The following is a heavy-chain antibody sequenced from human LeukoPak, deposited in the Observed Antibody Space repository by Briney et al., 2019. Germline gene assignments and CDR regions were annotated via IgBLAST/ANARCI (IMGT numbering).Heavy chain of an antibody. CDR3: ARDRDGYTNFDY. Sequence: GGSLRLSCAASAASGFTLSSYWMHWVRQAPGKGLVWVSRINSDGSITNYADSVKGRFTISRDSAKNTLYLQMNSLRAEGTAVYYCARDRDGYTNFDYWGQGTLVTVSS. D-gene: IGHD5-24*01. CDR2: INSDGSIT. CDR1: GFTLSSYW. J-gene: IGHJ4*02. V-gene: IGHV3-74*01.